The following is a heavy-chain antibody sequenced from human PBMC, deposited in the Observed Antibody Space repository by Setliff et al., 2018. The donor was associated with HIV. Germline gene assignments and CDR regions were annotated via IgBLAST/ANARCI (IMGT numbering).Heavy chain of an antibody. CDR3: ARGALSLTMTKLLSFFDS. CDR2: INHSGNT. J-gene: IGHJ4*02. CDR1: GGSFTGYY. Sequence: SETLSLTCAVSGGSFTGYYWSWIRQTPGKGLEWIAEINHSGNTNYNPSLKSRVTMSVVTSKSHFSLKMTSVTAADTAIHFCARGALSLTMTKLLSFFDSWGQGTQVTVSS. V-gene: IGHV4-34*01. D-gene: IGHD3-22*01.